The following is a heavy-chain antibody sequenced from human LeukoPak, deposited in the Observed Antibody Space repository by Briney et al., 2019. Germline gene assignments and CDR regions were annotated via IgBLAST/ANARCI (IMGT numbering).Heavy chain of an antibody. CDR3: ARGGGSGSYYSIDY. D-gene: IGHD3-10*01. V-gene: IGHV3-11*01. CDR1: GFTFSDYY. Sequence: SGGSLRLSCAASGFTFSDYYMSWLRQAPGKGLEWVSYIRTSGSTIYYADSVKGRFTISRDNAKNSVYLQMNSLRAEDTAVYYCARGGGSGSYYSIDYWGQGTLVTVSS. CDR2: IRTSGSTI. J-gene: IGHJ4*02.